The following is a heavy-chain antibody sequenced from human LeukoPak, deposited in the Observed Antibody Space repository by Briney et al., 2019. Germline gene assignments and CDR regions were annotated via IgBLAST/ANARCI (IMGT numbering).Heavy chain of an antibody. CDR3: VKDLDSSGYFPLH. V-gene: IGHV3-30*04. D-gene: IGHD3-22*01. CDR1: GFTFSSYA. J-gene: IGHJ4*02. Sequence: GRSLRLSCAASGFTFSSYAMHWVRQAPGKGLEWVAVISYDGSNKYYADSVKGRFTISRDNSKNTLYLQMNSLRAEDTAVYYCVKDLDSSGYFPLHWGQGTLVTVSS. CDR2: ISYDGSNK.